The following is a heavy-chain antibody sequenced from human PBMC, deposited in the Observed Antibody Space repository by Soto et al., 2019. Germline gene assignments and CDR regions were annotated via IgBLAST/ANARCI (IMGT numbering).Heavy chain of an antibody. Sequence: GGSLRLSCAASEFTFSTYAMTWVHQAPGRGLQWVATISDSGDITYYADSVKGRFTISRDNSRNTLYLQMNSLRAEDTAVYYCARSAGGSYPQYDYWGQGTLVTVSS. CDR3: ARSAGGSYPQYDY. J-gene: IGHJ4*02. V-gene: IGHV3-23*01. CDR2: ISDSGDIT. CDR1: EFTFSTYA. D-gene: IGHD1-26*01.